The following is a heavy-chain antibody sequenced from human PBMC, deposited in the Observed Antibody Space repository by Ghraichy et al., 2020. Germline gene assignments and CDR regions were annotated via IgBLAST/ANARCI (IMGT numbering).Heavy chain of an antibody. V-gene: IGHV3-7*03. J-gene: IGHJ6*02. CDR2: IRQDGKEM. D-gene: IGHD2-8*02. CDR1: QFSLSRYY. Sequence: GGSLRLSCVASQFSLSRYYMTWVRQAPGKGLEWVANIRQDGKEMFYADSVRGRFSITRDNGRNSVSLQMKSLTVDDTATYYCAREGLIGGVDDAADIWGQGIKVIVSS. CDR3: AREGLIGGVDDAADI.